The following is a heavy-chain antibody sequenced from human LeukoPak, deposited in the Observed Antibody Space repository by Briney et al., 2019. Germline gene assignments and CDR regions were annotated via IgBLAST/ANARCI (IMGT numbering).Heavy chain of an antibody. Sequence: GGSLRLSCAAPGFTFSSYGMHWVRQAPGKGLEWVAFIRYDGSNKYYADSVKGRFTISRDNSKNTLYLQMNSLRPEDTAVYYCARAGFDFSFDYWGQGTLATVSS. D-gene: IGHD3-9*01. CDR1: GFTFSSYG. V-gene: IGHV3-30*02. J-gene: IGHJ4*02. CDR3: ARAGFDFSFDY. CDR2: IRYDGSNK.